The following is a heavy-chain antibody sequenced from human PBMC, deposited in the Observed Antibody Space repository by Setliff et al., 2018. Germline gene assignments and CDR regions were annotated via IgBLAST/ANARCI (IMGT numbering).Heavy chain of an antibody. CDR1: GYTFTNYG. V-gene: IGHV1-18*01. D-gene: IGHD3-16*02. CDR3: ARDPLYRENLSRVFDF. Sequence: ASVKVSCKASGYTFTNYGITWVRQAPGQGLEWMGWINNYNFNTNYAQKLQGRVTMTTDTSTTTAYMELRSLRSDDTAVYYCARDPLYRENLSRVFDFWGQGTMVTVSS. CDR2: INNYNFNT. J-gene: IGHJ3*01.